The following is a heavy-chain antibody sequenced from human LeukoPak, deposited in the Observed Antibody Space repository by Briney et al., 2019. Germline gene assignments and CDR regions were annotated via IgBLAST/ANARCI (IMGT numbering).Heavy chain of an antibody. CDR3: ARESSSWYYYYGMDV. CDR2: IYSGGST. CDR1: GFIVSSNY. J-gene: IGHJ6*02. D-gene: IGHD6-13*01. Sequence: GGSLRLSCAAPGFIVSSNYMSWVRQAPGKGLEWVSVIYSGGSTYYADSVKGRFTISRDNSKNTLYLQMNSLRAEDTAVYYCARESSSWYYYYGMDVWGQGTTVTVSS. V-gene: IGHV3-66*01.